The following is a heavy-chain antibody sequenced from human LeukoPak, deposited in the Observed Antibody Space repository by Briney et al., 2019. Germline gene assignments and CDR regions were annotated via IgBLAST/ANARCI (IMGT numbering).Heavy chain of an antibody. Sequence: QSGGSLRLSCAASGFTFSSYAMSWVRQAPGKGLEWVSAISGSGGSTYYADSVKGRFTISRDNSKNTLYLQMNSLKTDDTAVYYCTTDTYGFDYWGQGTLVTVSS. J-gene: IGHJ4*02. CDR3: TTDTYGFDY. CDR2: ISGSGGST. D-gene: IGHD3-10*01. V-gene: IGHV3-23*01. CDR1: GFTFSSYA.